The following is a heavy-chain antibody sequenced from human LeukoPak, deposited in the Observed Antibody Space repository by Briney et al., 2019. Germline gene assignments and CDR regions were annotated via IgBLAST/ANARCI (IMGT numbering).Heavy chain of an antibody. Sequence: GGSLRLSCTASGFTSSYAWMTWVRQAPGKGLEWLGHIKSKDDGGTTDYAAPVKGRFTISRDDSNNMLYLQMNSLKTEDTALYYCTTKVGHTYGVDFWGQGTLVTVSP. CDR1: GFTSSYAW. V-gene: IGHV3-15*01. CDR3: TTKVGHTYGVDF. CDR2: IKSKDDGGTT. D-gene: IGHD2-8*01. J-gene: IGHJ4*02.